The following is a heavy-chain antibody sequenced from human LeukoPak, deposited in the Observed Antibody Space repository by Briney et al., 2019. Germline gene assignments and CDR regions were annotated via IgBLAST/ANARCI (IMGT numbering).Heavy chain of an antibody. CDR3: ARLFGENCSSTSCYPNDY. D-gene: IGHD2-2*01. J-gene: IGHJ4*02. CDR1: GYSFTSHW. CDR2: IYPGDSDT. V-gene: IGHV5-51*01. Sequence: GESLKISCKGSGYSFTSHWIGWVRQMPGKGLEWMGIIYPGDSDTRYSPSFQGQVTISADKSISTAYLQWSSLKASDTAMYYCARLFGENCSSTSCYPNDYWGQGTLVTVSS.